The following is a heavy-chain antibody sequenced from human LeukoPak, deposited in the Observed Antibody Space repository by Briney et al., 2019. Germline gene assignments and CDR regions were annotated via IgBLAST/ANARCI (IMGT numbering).Heavy chain of an antibody. Sequence: PSETLSLTCAVSGYSISSCYYWGWIRQPPGKGLEGIGSIYQSGSTYYNPSLKRRVTISVDTLKNQFSLKLSSVTAADTAVYYCARSSTSCYINCDWFDPWGQGTLVTVSS. V-gene: IGHV4-38-2*01. CDR3: ARSSTSCYINCDWFDP. CDR1: GYSISSCYY. D-gene: IGHD2-2*01. CDR2: IYQSGST. J-gene: IGHJ5*02.